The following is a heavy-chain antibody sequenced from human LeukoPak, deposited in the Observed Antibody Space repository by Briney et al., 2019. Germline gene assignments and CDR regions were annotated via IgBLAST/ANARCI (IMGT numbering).Heavy chain of an antibody. CDR2: IYYSGST. CDR3: ARGRDGYNFLNRGEYYYFDY. V-gene: IGHV4-59*08. Sequence: SETLSLTCTASGGSISSYYWSWIRQPPGKGLEWIGYIYYSGSTNYNPSLKSRVTISVDTSKNQFSLKLNSVTAADTAVYYCARGRDGYNFLNRGEYYYFDYWGQGTLVTVSS. D-gene: IGHD5-24*01. CDR1: GGSISSYY. J-gene: IGHJ4*02.